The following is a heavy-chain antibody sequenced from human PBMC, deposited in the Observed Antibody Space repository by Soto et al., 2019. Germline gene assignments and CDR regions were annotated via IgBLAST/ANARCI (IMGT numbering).Heavy chain of an antibody. Sequence: GGSLRLSCAASGFTFSSYAMSWVRQAPGKGLEWVSAISGSGGSTYYADSVKGRFTISRDNSKNTLYLQMNSLRAEDTAVYYCAKDSRDGIEGPDWYFDLWGRGTLVTVSS. V-gene: IGHV3-23*01. D-gene: IGHD1-26*01. J-gene: IGHJ2*01. CDR2: ISGSGGST. CDR3: AKDSRDGIEGPDWYFDL. CDR1: GFTFSSYA.